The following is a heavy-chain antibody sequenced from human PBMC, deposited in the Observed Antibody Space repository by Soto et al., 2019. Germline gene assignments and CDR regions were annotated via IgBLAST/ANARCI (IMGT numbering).Heavy chain of an antibody. V-gene: IGHV4-39*01. Sequence: SETLSLTCTVSGASISVHSYYWTWIRQPPGKGLGWIGSSYYSGTTYFNPSLKSRATISVDTSKNQFSLRLTSVTAADTAIYYCTRRYNWHDNLFAPCGPGALVTVSS. CDR1: GASISVHSYY. CDR2: SYYSGTT. D-gene: IGHD1-20*01. J-gene: IGHJ5*02. CDR3: TRRYNWHDNLFAP.